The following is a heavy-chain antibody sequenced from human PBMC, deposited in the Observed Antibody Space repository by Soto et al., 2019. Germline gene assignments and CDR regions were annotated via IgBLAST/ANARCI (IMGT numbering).Heavy chain of an antibody. Sequence: QMQLVQSGPEVRKPGTSVKVSCKASGLPFSASAVQWVRQARGQRLEWIGWIVVGSGATNYAPKLQERVTITRDMSTSTAYMELSRLTSEDTAVYYCAAPQNRDAYNYDYWGQGTLVTVSS. CDR2: IVVGSGAT. D-gene: IGHD5-12*01. J-gene: IGHJ4*02. CDR1: GLPFSASA. V-gene: IGHV1-58*01. CDR3: AAPQNRDAYNYDY.